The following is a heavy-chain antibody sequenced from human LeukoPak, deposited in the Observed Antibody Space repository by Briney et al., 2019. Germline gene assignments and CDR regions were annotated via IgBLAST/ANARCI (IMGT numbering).Heavy chain of an antibody. CDR1: GGTFSSYA. V-gene: IGHV1-69*05. Sequence: ASVKVSCKASGGTFSSYAISWVRQAPGQGLEWMGGIIPIFGTANYAQKFQGRVTITTDESTSTVYMELSSLTSEDTAVYYCARGLVRGRFDRDVWGQGTTVTVSS. CDR3: ARGLVRGRFDRDV. D-gene: IGHD3-10*01. CDR2: IIPIFGTA. J-gene: IGHJ6*02.